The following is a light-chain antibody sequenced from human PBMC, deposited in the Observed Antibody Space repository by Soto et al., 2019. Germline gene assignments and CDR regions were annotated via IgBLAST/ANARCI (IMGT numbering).Light chain of an antibody. Sequence: QSALTQPASVSGSPRQSITISCAGTSSDVGSYNLVSWYQQYPGKAPKLMIYEGTKRPSGISNRFSGSKSGNTASLTISGLQAEDAADYYCCSYAGSRTYVFGTGTKVTVL. CDR2: EGT. CDR1: SSDVGSYNL. V-gene: IGLV2-23*01. J-gene: IGLJ1*01. CDR3: CSYAGSRTYV.